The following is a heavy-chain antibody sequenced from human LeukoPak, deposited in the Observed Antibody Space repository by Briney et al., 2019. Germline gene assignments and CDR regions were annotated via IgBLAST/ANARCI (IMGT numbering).Heavy chain of an antibody. Sequence: GGSLRLSCAASGFTFSSYGMHWVRQAPGKGLEWVAFIRYDGSNKYYADSVKGRFTISRDNSKNTLYLQMNSLRAEDTAVYYCAKDPAQYKGFDYWGQGTLVTVSS. V-gene: IGHV3-30*02. CDR2: IRYDGSNK. D-gene: IGHD1-1*01. CDR3: AKDPAQYKGFDY. CDR1: GFTFSSYG. J-gene: IGHJ4*02.